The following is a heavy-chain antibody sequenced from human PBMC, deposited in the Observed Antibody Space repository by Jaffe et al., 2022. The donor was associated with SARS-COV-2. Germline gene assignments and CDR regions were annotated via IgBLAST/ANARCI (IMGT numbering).Heavy chain of an antibody. CDR1: GGSMSSDTYY. V-gene: IGHV4-61*02. CDR2: IYTSGST. D-gene: IGHD1-1*01. J-gene: IGHJ4*02. Sequence: QVQLQESGPGLVKPSQTLSLTCIVSGGSMSSDTYYWSWIRQPAGKGLEWIGRIYTSGSTKYNPSLKSRVTISGDTSKNQFSLKLNSVTAADTAVYYCARGIKTLRDLQFDLWGQGTLVTVSS. CDR3: ARGIKTLRDLQFDL.